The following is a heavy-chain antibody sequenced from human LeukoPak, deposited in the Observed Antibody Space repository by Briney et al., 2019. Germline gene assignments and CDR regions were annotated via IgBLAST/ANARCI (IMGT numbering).Heavy chain of an antibody. Sequence: GGSLRLSCAASGFTFSDYWMHWVRQAPGKGLVWVSIINTDTRGTYYADSVKGRFTISRDNAKDTLYLQMNSLRAEDTAVYYCVRAGAYHFDNWGQGTLVTVPS. CDR1: GFTFSDYW. CDR3: VRAGAYHFDN. J-gene: IGHJ4*02. CDR2: INTDTRGT. D-gene: IGHD3-16*01. V-gene: IGHV3-74*01.